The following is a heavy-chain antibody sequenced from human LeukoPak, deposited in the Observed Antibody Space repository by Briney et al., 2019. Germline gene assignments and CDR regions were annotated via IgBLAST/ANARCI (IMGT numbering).Heavy chain of an antibody. D-gene: IGHD2-2*01. CDR3: ARPLPGDAFDI. CDR1: GYTFTGYY. CDR2: INPNSGGT. V-gene: IGHV1-2*02. Sequence: GASVKVSCKASGYTFTGYYMHWVRQAPGQGLEWMGWINPNSGGTNYAQKFQGRVTMTRNTSISTAYMELSSLRSEDTAVYYCARPLPGDAFDIWGQGTMVTVSS. J-gene: IGHJ3*02.